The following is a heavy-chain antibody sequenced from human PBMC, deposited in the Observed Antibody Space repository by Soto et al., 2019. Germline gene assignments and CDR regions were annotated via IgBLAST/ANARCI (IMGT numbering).Heavy chain of an antibody. D-gene: IGHD3-22*01. CDR3: ARVDTMIVVVYTEYFQH. CDR2: INPNSGGT. V-gene: IGHV1-2*02. J-gene: IGHJ1*01. CDR1: GYTFTGYY. Sequence: ASVKVSCKASGYTFTGYYMHWVRQAPGQGLEWMGWINPNSGGTNYAQKFQGRVTMTRDTYISTAYMELSRLRSDDTAVYYCARVDTMIVVVYTEYFQHWGQGTLVTVYS.